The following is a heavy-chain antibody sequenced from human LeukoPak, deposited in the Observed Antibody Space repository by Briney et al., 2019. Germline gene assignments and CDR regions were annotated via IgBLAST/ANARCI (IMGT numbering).Heavy chain of an antibody. CDR1: GFTVSSNY. CDR2: IYSGGGT. D-gene: IGHD3-10*01. CDR3: ATDYYYGSGSFFT. Sequence: GGSLRLSCAASGFTVSSNYMSWVRQAPGKGLEWVSVIYSGGGTFYADSVKGRFTISRDNSKNTLYLQMNSLRAEDTAVYYCATDYYYGSGSFFTWGQGTLVTVSS. J-gene: IGHJ5*02. V-gene: IGHV3-66*01.